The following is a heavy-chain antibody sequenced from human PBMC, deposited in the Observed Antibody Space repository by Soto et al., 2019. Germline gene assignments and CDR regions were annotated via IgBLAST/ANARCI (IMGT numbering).Heavy chain of an antibody. D-gene: IGHD6-13*01. J-gene: IGHJ3*02. Sequence: QVQLQESGPGLVKPSETLSLTCTVSGGSISSYYWSWIRQPPGKGLEWIGYIYYSGSTNYNPSLKSRVTIAVDTSKNQFSLKLRAVTAADTAVYSCAREGAAGGARAFDNWGQGTMVTVSS. V-gene: IGHV4-59*01. CDR2: IYYSGST. CDR3: AREGAAGGARAFDN. CDR1: GGSISSYY.